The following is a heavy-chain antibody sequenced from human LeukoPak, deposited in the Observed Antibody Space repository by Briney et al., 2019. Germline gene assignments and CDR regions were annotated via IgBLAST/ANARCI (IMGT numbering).Heavy chain of an antibody. D-gene: IGHD6-19*01. CDR3: ARGGWWLVYDY. Sequence: SETLSLTCTVSGGSISSYYWSWIRQPPGKGLEWIGYLYYSGITFYNPSLRSRVTISPDMSRNQFSLKLTSVTAADTAVYYCARGGWWLVYDYWGQGTLVTVSS. CDR1: GGSISSYY. J-gene: IGHJ4*02. CDR2: LYYSGIT. V-gene: IGHV4-59*12.